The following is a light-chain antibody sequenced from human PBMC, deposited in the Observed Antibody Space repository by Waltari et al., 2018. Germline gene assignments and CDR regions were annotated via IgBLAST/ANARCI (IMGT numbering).Light chain of an antibody. Sequence: DIVMTQPPDSLAVSLGERATINCKSSQSVLSSSNNKNYIVWYRQKPGQPPKLLIYWASTREFGVPDRFSGSGSGTDFTLTISSLQAEDVAVYYCQQYYSAPLTFGGGTKVEIK. V-gene: IGKV4-1*01. J-gene: IGKJ4*01. CDR2: WAS. CDR3: QQYYSAPLT. CDR1: QSVLSSSNNKNY.